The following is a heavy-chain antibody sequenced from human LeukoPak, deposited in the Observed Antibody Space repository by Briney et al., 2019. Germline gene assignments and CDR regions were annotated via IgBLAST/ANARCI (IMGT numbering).Heavy chain of an antibody. Sequence: SETLSLTCTVSGGSISSSSYYWGWIRQPPGKGLEWIGSIYYSGSTYYNPSLKSRVTISVDTSKNQFSLKLSSVTAAHTAVYYCASHEGSGWYVPASAFDYWGQGTLVTVSS. CDR2: IYYSGST. V-gene: IGHV4-39*01. CDR1: GGSISSSSYY. D-gene: IGHD6-19*01. CDR3: ASHEGSGWYVPASAFDY. J-gene: IGHJ4*02.